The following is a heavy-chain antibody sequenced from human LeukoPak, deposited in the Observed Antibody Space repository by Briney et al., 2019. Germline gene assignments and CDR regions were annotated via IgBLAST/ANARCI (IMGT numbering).Heavy chain of an antibody. CDR3: AVSPNDYYYGMDV. CDR2: ISYDGSNK. V-gene: IGHV3-30-3*01. J-gene: IGHJ6*02. CDR1: GFTFSSYA. Sequence: GGSLRLSCAASGFTFSSYAMHWVRQAPGKGLEWVAVISYDGSNKYYADSVKGRFTISRDNSKNTLYLQMSSLRAEDTAVYYCAVSPNDYYYGMDVWGQGTTVTVSS.